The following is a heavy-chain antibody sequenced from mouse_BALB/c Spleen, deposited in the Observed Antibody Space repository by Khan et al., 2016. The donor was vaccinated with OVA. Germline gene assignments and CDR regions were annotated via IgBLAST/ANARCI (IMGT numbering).Heavy chain of an antibody. D-gene: IGHD2-10*01. Sequence: VQLQESGAELARPGASVKMSCKASGYTFTSYTIHWVKQRPGQGLEWIGYINPSNIYTNYNQKFRDKATLTADTSSRTAYIQLSSLTSEDSAVYYWSRVGPYHGNYGAGVAYWGQGTLVTVSA. CDR1: GYTFTSYT. CDR3: SRVGPYHGNYGAGVAY. V-gene: IGHV1-4*01. J-gene: IGHJ3*01. CDR2: INPSNIYT.